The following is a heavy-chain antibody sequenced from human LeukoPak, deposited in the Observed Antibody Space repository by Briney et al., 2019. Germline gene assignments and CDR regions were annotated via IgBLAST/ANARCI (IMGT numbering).Heavy chain of an antibody. J-gene: IGHJ4*02. Sequence: PSETLSLTCTVSGGSINSSSYYWGWIRQPPGKGLEWIGSIYYSGSTYYNPSLKSRVTISVDTSKNQFSLKLSSVTAADTAVYYCARRKGFGEGYFDSWGQGTLVTVSS. CDR3: ARRKGFGEGYFDS. CDR2: IYYSGST. CDR1: GGSINSSSYY. V-gene: IGHV4-39*01. D-gene: IGHD3-10*01.